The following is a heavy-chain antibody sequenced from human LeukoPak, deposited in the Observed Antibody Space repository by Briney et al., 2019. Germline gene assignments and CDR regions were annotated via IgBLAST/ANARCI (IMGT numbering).Heavy chain of an antibody. CDR2: ILHSGRT. J-gene: IGHJ4*02. CDR1: GGSISSTNW. V-gene: IGHV4-4*02. CDR3: ARLRRGDPIEN. D-gene: IGHD3-16*01. Sequence: SETLSLTYAVSGGSISSTNWWLWVRQPPGKGLEWIGEILHSGRTNYKPSLKRRVIISVDKSKKQFSLRLTSVTAADTAVYYCARLRRGDPIENWGQGTLVTSSS.